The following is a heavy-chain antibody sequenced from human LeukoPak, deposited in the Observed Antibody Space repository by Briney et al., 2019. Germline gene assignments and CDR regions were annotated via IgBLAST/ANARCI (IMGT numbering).Heavy chain of an antibody. CDR3: AREDIVIVPAPRPYYYYGMDV. V-gene: IGHV3-30-3*01. D-gene: IGHD2-2*01. Sequence: PGRSLRLSCAASGFTFSSYAMHWVRQAPGKALEWVAVISYDGSNKYYADSVKGRFTISRDNSKNTLYLQMNSLRAEDTAVYYCAREDIVIVPAPRPYYYYGMDVWGQGTTVTVSS. J-gene: IGHJ6*02. CDR1: GFTFSSYA. CDR2: ISYDGSNK.